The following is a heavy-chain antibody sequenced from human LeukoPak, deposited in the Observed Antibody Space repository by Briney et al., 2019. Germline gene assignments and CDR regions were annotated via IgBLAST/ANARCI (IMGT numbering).Heavy chain of an antibody. V-gene: IGHV1-58*02. D-gene: IGHD2-2*01. CDR3: AIPRGCSSTSCSIYYFDH. CDR2: VVVGSGNT. Sequence: TSVTVSCKASVFTFTSSAMQWVRQARRQRLEWIGWVVVGSGNTNYAQQSQERVSITSDMSTSTAYMEPGSPRSEHTAVYYCAIPRGCSSTSCSIYYFDHWGQGTLVTVSS. CDR1: VFTFTSSA. J-gene: IGHJ4*02.